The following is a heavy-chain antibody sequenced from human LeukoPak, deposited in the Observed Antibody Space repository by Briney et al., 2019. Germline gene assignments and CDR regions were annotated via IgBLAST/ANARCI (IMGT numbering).Heavy chain of an antibody. CDR3: ASSLTYSGSYFDGLAT. CDR1: GFTFSTYA. D-gene: IGHD1-26*01. J-gene: IGHJ3*02. CDR2: IKQDGSDK. V-gene: IGHV3-7*01. Sequence: GGSLRLSCAASGFTFSTYAMSWVRQAPGKGLEWVANIKQDGSDKYYVDSVKGRFTISRDNAKNSLYLQMNSLRAEDTAVYYCASSLTYSGSYFDGLATWGQGTMVTVSS.